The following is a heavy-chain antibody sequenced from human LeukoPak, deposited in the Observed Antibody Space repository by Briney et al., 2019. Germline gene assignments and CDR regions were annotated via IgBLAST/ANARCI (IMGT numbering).Heavy chain of an antibody. CDR3: ARSTGTGSFFGLNDY. D-gene: IGHD3-10*01. V-gene: IGHV5-10-1*01. Sequence: GESLTISCKGSGYSFTSYWINWVRQMPGKGLEWVGRIDPSDSYTNYSPSFQGHVTISADKSITAAYLQWISLKASDTAMYYCARSTGTGSFFGLNDYWGQGTLVTVSS. CDR2: IDPSDSYT. CDR1: GYSFTSYW. J-gene: IGHJ4*01.